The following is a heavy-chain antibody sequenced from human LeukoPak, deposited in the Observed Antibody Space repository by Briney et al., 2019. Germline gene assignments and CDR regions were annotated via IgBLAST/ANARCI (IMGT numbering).Heavy chain of an antibody. CDR2: INPSGGST. J-gene: IGHJ6*02. V-gene: IGHV1-46*01. CDR1: GYTFTSYY. Sequence: ASVKVSCKASGYTFTSYYMHWVRQAPGQGLEWMGIINPSGGSTSYAPKFQGRVTMTRDTSTSTVYMELSSLRSEDTAVYYCARPSLRPRGPKSYYYYYGMDVWGQGTTVTVSS. D-gene: IGHD3-16*01. CDR3: ARPSLRPRGPKSYYYYYGMDV.